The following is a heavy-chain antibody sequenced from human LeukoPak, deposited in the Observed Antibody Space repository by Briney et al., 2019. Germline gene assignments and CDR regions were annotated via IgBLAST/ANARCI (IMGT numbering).Heavy chain of an antibody. CDR1: GGSISSSY. J-gene: IGHJ3*02. Sequence: SETMSLTCTVSGGSISSSYWSWIRQPPGEGLEWIGYAYYSGSTNYNPSLKSRVTISLDTSKNQFSLKLSSVTAADTAVYYCARRGSSSSSWSLTFDIWGQGTMVTVSS. CDR2: AYYSGST. V-gene: IGHV4-59*08. D-gene: IGHD6-13*01. CDR3: ARRGSSSSSWSLTFDI.